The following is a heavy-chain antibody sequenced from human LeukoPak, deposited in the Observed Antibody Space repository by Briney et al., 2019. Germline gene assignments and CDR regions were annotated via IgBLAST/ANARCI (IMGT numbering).Heavy chain of an antibody. CDR3: ARDPRGITALVDYFDY. D-gene: IGHD5-18*01. J-gene: IGHJ4*02. Sequence: GGSLRLSCAASGFTFSSYVMNWVRQAPGKGLEWVAVISYDGSNKYYADSVKGRFTISRDNSKNTLYLQMSSLRVEDTAVYYCARDPRGITALVDYFDYWAREPWSPSPQ. V-gene: IGHV3-30*04. CDR2: ISYDGSNK. CDR1: GFTFSSYV.